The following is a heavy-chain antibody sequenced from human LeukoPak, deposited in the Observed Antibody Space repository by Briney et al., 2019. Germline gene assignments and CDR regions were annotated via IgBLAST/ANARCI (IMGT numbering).Heavy chain of an antibody. CDR2: IYSGGST. J-gene: IGHJ6*03. Sequence: PGGSLRLSCAASGFTLSSNYMSWVRQAPGKGLDWVSVIYSGGSTYFADSVRGRFTISRDNSKNTLYLPMNGLRAEDTAVYYCAREMAYYDFLSGYPPGYMDVWGKGTTVTVSS. CDR3: AREMAYYDFLSGYPPGYMDV. D-gene: IGHD3-3*01. V-gene: IGHV3-66*02. CDR1: GFTLSSNY.